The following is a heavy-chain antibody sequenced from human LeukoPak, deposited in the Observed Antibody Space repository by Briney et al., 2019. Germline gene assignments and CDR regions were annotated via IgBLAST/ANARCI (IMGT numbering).Heavy chain of an antibody. V-gene: IGHV3-23*01. CDR2: IGGSGSGT. CDR1: GFTFSNYA. Sequence: GGSLRLSCAASGFTFSNYAMTWVRQAPGKGLEWVSAIGGSGSGTYYADSVKGRFTISRDNSKSTLYLQMNSLRAEDTAVYYCAKITTMIANWGQGTLVTVSS. J-gene: IGHJ4*02. CDR3: AKITTMIAN. D-gene: IGHD3-22*01.